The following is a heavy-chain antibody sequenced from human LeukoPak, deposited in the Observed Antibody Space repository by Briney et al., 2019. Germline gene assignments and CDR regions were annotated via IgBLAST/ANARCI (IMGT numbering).Heavy chain of an antibody. D-gene: IGHD5-18*01. CDR3: AREFMDTATGPVAFDI. CDR2: IYSGGST. V-gene: IGHV3-53*01. Sequence: GGSLRLSCAASGFTVSSNYMSWVRQAPGKGLEWVSVIYSGGSTYYADSVKGRFTISRDNSKNTLYLQMNSLRAEDTAVYYCAREFMDTATGPVAFDIWGQGTMVTVSS. J-gene: IGHJ3*02. CDR1: GFTVSSNY.